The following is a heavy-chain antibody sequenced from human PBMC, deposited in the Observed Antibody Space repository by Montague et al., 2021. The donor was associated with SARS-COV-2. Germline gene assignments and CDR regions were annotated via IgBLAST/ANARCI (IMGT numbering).Heavy chain of an antibody. CDR2: INHRGST. J-gene: IGHJ6*02. CDR3: TREGYQVLWSDYYYYGMDV. D-gene: IGHD2-2*01. CDR1: GGSFSGYY. V-gene: IGHV4-34*01. Sequence: SETLSLTCAVYGGSFSGYYWSWIRQPPGKGLEWIGEINHRGSTNYNPSLKSRVTISVDTSKNQFSLKLSSVTAADTAVYYCTREGYQVLWSDYYYYGMDVWGQGTTVTVSS.